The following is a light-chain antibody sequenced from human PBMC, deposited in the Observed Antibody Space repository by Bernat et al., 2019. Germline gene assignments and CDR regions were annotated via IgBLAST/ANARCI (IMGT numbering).Light chain of an antibody. CDR1: QDISNY. CDR3: QQSLTTPAQIT. CDR2: TAT. J-gene: IGKJ4*01. Sequence: DIQLTQSPSSLSASVGDRVTITCRASQDISNYLNWYQQKPGKAPNLLIYTATNLQSGVPSRFSASGFGIDFTLTISSLQPEDFATYYCQQSLTTPAQITFGGGTNVEIK. V-gene: IGKV1-39*01.